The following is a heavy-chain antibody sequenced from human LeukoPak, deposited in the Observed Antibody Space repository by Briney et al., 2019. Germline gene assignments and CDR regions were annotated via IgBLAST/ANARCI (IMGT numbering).Heavy chain of an antibody. V-gene: IGHV3-72*01. J-gene: IGHJ4*02. Sequence: GGSLSLSCAASGFTFTDFFMDWVRLTPGKGLEWIGRSRDKTRGYRSEYAASVQGKITISRDQSKNSLYLQMNSLKTEDTAVYYCSRVVSVAGSDYLDYWGQGTLVTVSS. CDR3: SRVVSVAGSDYLDY. D-gene: IGHD6-19*01. CDR2: SRDKTRGYRS. CDR1: GFTFTDFF.